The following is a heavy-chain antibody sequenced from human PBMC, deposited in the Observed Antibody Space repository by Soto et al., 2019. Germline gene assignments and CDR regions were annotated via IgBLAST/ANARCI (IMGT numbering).Heavy chain of an antibody. CDR3: ARVNLRYLEVDTGGAFDY. CDR2: IYYSGST. Sequence: SETLSLTCTVSGGSISSYYWSWIRQPPGKGLEWIGFIYYSGSTNYNPSLKSRVTISVDTAKNQFSLKLSSVTAADTAVYYCARVNLRYLEVDTGGAFDYWGQGTLVTVSS. J-gene: IGHJ4*02. CDR1: GGSISSYY. V-gene: IGHV4-59*01. D-gene: IGHD3-3*01.